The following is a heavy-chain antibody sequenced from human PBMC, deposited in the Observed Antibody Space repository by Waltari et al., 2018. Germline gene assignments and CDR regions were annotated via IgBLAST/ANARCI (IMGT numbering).Heavy chain of an antibody. CDR1: GFTFSDSE. Sequence: EVQLVESGGGLVQPGGSLRLLCAASGFTFSDSEMNWVRQAPGKGLEWVSYIPSSGSVTRYRESMKGRFTIYRDNAKNSLYLQMNSLSAEETAIYYCAREKQNCGGDANDYWGQGTLVTVSS. J-gene: IGHJ4*01. CDR2: IPSSGSVT. CDR3: AREKQNCGGDANDY. V-gene: IGHV3-48*03. D-gene: IGHD2-21*02.